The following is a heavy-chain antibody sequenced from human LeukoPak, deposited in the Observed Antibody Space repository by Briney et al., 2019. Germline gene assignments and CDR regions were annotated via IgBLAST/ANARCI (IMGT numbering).Heavy chain of an antibody. CDR3: ASGRPLGFDY. D-gene: IGHD1-26*01. CDR1: GGAIGSYY. Sequence: SETLSLTCTVSGGAIGSYYWSWIRQPPGKRLEWIRYIGYSGRTNYNPSLKSRVTISVDTSKNQFSLKLSSVTAADTAVYYCASGRPLGFDYWGQGTLVTVSS. J-gene: IGHJ4*02. CDR2: IGYSGRT. V-gene: IGHV4-59*01.